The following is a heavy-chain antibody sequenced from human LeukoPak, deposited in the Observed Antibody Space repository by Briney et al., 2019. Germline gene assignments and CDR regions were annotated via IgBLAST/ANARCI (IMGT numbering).Heavy chain of an antibody. CDR3: AREDYDDSGAWYFDL. V-gene: IGHV4-4*02. CDR1: GGSISRSNW. J-gene: IGHJ2*01. D-gene: IGHD3-3*01. Sequence: SETLSLTCAVSGGSISRSNWWSWVRQPPGKGLEWIGEIYHSRSTNYNPSLKSRVTISVDKSKNQFSLKLSSVTAADTAVYYCAREDYDDSGAWYFDLWGRGTLVTVSS. CDR2: IYHSRST.